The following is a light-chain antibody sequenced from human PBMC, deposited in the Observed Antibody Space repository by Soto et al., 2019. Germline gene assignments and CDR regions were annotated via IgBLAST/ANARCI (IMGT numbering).Light chain of an antibody. CDR3: QSYDSSLSGPL. CDR2: GNS. V-gene: IGLV1-40*01. J-gene: IGLJ2*01. CDR1: SSNIGAGYD. Sequence: QAVLTQPPSVSGAPGQRVTISCTGSSSNIGAGYDVHWYQQLPGTAPKLLIYGNSNRPSGVPDRFSGSKSGTSASLAITGLQAEDEADYYCQSYDSSLSGPLFGGGTKVTFL.